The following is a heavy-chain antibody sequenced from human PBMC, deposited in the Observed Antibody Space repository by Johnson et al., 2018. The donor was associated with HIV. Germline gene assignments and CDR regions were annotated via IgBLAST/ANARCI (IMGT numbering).Heavy chain of an antibody. CDR1: GFTFSNYG. V-gene: IGHV3-30*02. Sequence: VQLVESGGGVVQPGGSLRLSCAASGFTFSNYGMHWVRQSPGKGLEWVACIRYDGSNKYYADSVKGRFTISRDNSKNTLYLQMNSLRAEDTAVYYCARTRQGAFDIWGQGTMVTVSS. D-gene: IGHD1-14*01. J-gene: IGHJ3*02. CDR3: ARTRQGAFDI. CDR2: IRYDGSNK.